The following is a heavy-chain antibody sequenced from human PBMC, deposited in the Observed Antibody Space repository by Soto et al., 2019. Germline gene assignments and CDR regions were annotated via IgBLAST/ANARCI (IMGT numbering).Heavy chain of an antibody. CDR3: ARVVGYYDSSGYDSALDY. CDR2: INPNSGGT. CDR1: GYTFTGYY. V-gene: IGHV1-2*02. Sequence: ASVKVSCKASGYTFTGYYMHWVRQAPGQGLEWMGWINPNSGGTNYAQKFQGRVTMTRDTSISTAYMELSRLRSDDTAVYYCARVVGYYDSSGYDSALDYWGQATLVTV. J-gene: IGHJ4*02. D-gene: IGHD3-22*01.